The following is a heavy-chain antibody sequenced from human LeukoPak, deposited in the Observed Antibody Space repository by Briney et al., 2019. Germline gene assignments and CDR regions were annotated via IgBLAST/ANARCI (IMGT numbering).Heavy chain of an antibody. CDR2: INHSGST. J-gene: IGHJ2*01. V-gene: IGHV4-34*01. Sequence: SETLSLTCAVYGGSFSGYYWSWIRQPPGKGLEWIGEINHSGSTNYNPSLKSRVTISVDTSKKKFSLKLSYVSAADTAVYYCAGGRDYGDYLRSHSYFDLWGRGTLVTVSS. CDR3: AGGRDYGDYLRSHSYFDL. CDR1: GGSFSGYY. D-gene: IGHD4-17*01.